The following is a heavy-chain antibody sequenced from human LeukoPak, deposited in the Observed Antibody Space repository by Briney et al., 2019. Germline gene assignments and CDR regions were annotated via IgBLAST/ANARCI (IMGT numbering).Heavy chain of an antibody. D-gene: IGHD2-21*01. Sequence: PSETLSFTCTVSGGSISSYYWSWIRQPPGKGLEWIGYIYYSGSTNYNPSLKSRVTISVDTSKNQFSLKLSSVTAADTAVYYCARQGGGELYFDYWGQGTLVTVSS. V-gene: IGHV4-59*08. CDR1: GGSISSYY. J-gene: IGHJ4*02. CDR2: IYYSGST. CDR3: ARQGGGELYFDY.